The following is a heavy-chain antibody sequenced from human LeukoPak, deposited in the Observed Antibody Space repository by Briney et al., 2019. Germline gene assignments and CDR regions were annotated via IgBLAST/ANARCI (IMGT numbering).Heavy chain of an antibody. D-gene: IGHD6-19*01. CDR2: ISYDGSNK. CDR3: ASVTVAGEAFDI. CDR1: GFTFSSYA. J-gene: IGHJ3*02. Sequence: GRSLRLSCAASGFTFSSYAMHWVCQAPGKGLEWVAVISYDGSNKYYADSVKGRFTISRDNSKNTLYLQMNSLRAEDTAVYYCASVTVAGEAFDIWGQGTMVTVSS. V-gene: IGHV3-30-3*01.